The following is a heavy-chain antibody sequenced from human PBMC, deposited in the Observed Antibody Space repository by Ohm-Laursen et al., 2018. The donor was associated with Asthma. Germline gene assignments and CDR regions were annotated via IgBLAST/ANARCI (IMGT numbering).Heavy chain of an antibody. D-gene: IGHD2-2*01. J-gene: IGHJ6*02. V-gene: IGHV1-8*01. CDR3: ARYGSAVPAAMNYYYGMDV. CDR1: GYTFTSYD. Sequence: GSSVKVSCNASGYTFTSYDINWVRQATGQGLEWMGWMNPNSGNTGYAQKFQGRVTMTRNTSISTAYMELSSLRSEDTAVYYCARYGSAVPAAMNYYYGMDVWGQGTTVTVSS. CDR2: MNPNSGNT.